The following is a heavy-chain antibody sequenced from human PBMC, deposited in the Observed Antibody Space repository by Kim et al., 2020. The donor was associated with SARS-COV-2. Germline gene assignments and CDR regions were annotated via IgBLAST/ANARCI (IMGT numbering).Heavy chain of an antibody. CDR3: AKAPGRGVVPNYYFDY. CDR1: GFTFDDYT. CDR2: ISWDGGST. Sequence: GGSLRLSCAASGFTFDDYTMHWVRQAPGKGLEWVSLISWDGGSTYYADSVKGRFTISRDNSKNSLYLQMNSLRTEDTALYYCAKAPGRGVVPNYYFDYWGQGTLVTVSS. V-gene: IGHV3-43*01. J-gene: IGHJ4*02. D-gene: IGHD2-2*01.